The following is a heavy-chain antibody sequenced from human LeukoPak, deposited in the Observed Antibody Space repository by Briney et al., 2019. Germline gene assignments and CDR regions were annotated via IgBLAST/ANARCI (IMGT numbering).Heavy chain of an antibody. D-gene: IGHD5-18*01. CDR1: GGSISSSSYY. V-gene: IGHV4-39*07. CDR2: IYYSGST. J-gene: IGHJ5*02. CDR3: ARGAQLWFYWFDP. Sequence: SSETLSLTCTVSGGSISSSSYYWGWIRQPPGKGLEWIGSIYYSGSTYYNPSLKSRVTISVDTSKNQFSLKLSSVTAADTAVYYCARGAQLWFYWFDPWGQGTLVTVSS.